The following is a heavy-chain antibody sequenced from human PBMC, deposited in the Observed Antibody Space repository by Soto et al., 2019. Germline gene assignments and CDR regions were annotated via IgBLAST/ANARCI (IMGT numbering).Heavy chain of an antibody. CDR1: GFTFLSYA. Sequence: GGSLRLSCSAAGFTFLSYAMHWVRQAPGKGLEYVSAIGSNGGSTYYADSVKGRFTISRDNSKNTLYLQMSSLRAEDTAMYYCVKDQDWNYASNDAFHICGQCTMVTVSS. D-gene: IGHD1-7*01. CDR2: IGSNGGST. CDR3: VKDQDWNYASNDAFHI. V-gene: IGHV3-64D*06. J-gene: IGHJ3*02.